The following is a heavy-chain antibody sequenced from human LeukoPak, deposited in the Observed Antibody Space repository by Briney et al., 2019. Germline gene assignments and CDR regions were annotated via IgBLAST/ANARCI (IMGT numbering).Heavy chain of an antibody. V-gene: IGHV1-18*04. J-gene: IGHJ4*02. CDR1: SFFTNCD. CDR2: ISPYNGDT. D-gene: IGHD6-19*01. CDR3: TRATGWLSDY. Sequence: ASVRVSCKTSSFFTNCDINWVRQAPGQRLEWMGWISPYNGDTKYAQKFQDRVTMTTDISTSTTYLELRSLKSDDTALYYCTRATGWLSDYWGQGTLVTVSS.